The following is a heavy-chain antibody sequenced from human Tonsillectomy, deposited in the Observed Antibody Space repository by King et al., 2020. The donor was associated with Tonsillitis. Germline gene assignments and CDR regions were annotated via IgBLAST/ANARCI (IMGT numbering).Heavy chain of an antibody. Sequence: VQLQESGGGLVQPGGSLRLSCAASGFSFSDYAMGWVRPAPGKGLEWVSGISGSGDSTDYADSVKGRLAISRDNSKNRLYLQMNSLRAEDTAVYYCAKTTSGWYWGSWGQGTLVTVSS. V-gene: IGHV3-23*01. CDR2: ISGSGDST. J-gene: IGHJ5*02. CDR3: AKTTSGWYWGS. CDR1: GFSFSDYA. D-gene: IGHD6-19*01.